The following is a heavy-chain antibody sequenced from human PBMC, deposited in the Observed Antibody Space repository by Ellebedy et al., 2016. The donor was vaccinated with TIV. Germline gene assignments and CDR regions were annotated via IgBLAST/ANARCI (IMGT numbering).Heavy chain of an antibody. V-gene: IGHV4-59*01. CDR3: VRTNNYYDSSGYYSDWFDP. CDR2: IYYTGST. D-gene: IGHD3-22*01. J-gene: IGHJ5*02. Sequence: MPSETLSLTCTVSGGSISSYSWSWIRQPPGKGLEWIGYIYYTGSTNYNPSLKSRVTISVDMSKNQFSLDLTSVTAADTAVYYCVRTNNYYDSSGYYSDWFDPWGQGTLVTVSS. CDR1: GGSISSYS.